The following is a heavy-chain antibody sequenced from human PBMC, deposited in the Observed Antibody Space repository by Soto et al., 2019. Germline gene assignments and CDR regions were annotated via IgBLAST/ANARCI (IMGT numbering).Heavy chain of an antibody. CDR1: GGSISSSNW. J-gene: IGHJ4*02. D-gene: IGHD3-22*01. CDR2: IYHSGST. V-gene: IGHV4-4*02. CDR3: ARAIPTYYYDSSGYVFDY. Sequence: SSETLSLTCAVSGGSISSSNWWSWVRQPPGKGLEWIGEIYHSGSTNYNPSLKSRVTISVDKSKNQFSLKLSSVTAADTAVYYCARAIPTYYYDSSGYVFDYWGQGTLVTVSS.